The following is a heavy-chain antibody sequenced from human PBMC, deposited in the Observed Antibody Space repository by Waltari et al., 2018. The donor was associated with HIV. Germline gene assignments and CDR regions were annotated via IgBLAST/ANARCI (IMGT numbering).Heavy chain of an antibody. CDR2: ISGGSRFL. V-gene: IGHV3-21*01. CDR1: GFTISGFY. CDR3: ARVNYQYAMDV. J-gene: IGHJ6*02. Sequence: EVQLVESGGGLVKPGGSLRLSCAASGFTISGFYMTWVRQAPGKGLGGVSSISGGSRFLSYADSMKGRFTISRDNAKSSLFLQMNSLRAEDTAVYFCARVNYQYAMDVWGQGTTVTVSS.